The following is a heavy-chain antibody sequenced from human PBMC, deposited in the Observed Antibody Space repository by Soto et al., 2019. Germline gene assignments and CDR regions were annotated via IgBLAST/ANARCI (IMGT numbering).Heavy chain of an antibody. Sequence: PSETLSLTCTVSGGSISSGDYYWSWIRQPPGKGLEWIGYIYYSGSTYYNPSLKSRVTISVDTSKNQFSLKLSSVTAADTAVYYCARDRYRSRYYGSGSYNYYYGMDVWGQGTTVTVSS. CDR3: ARDRYRSRYYGSGSYNYYYGMDV. CDR2: IYYSGST. D-gene: IGHD3-10*01. V-gene: IGHV4-30-4*01. CDR1: GGSISSGDYY. J-gene: IGHJ6*02.